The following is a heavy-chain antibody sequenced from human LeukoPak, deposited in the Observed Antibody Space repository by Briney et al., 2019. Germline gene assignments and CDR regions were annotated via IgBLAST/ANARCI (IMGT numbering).Heavy chain of an antibody. V-gene: IGHV1-69*13. J-gene: IGHJ4*02. CDR2: IIPIFGTA. D-gene: IGHD6-6*01. CDR1: GGTFSSYA. Sequence: SVKVSCKASGGTFSSYAISWVRQAPGQGLEWMGGIIPIFGTANYAQKFQGRVTITADESTSTAYMELSSLRSEDTAVYYCARDWVRGGSSPSDYWGQGTLVTVSS. CDR3: ARDWVRGGSSPSDY.